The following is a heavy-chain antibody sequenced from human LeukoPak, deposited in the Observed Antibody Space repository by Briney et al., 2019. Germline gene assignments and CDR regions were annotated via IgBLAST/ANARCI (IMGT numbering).Heavy chain of an antibody. D-gene: IGHD6-6*01. CDR3: ARVGGSSWD. Sequence: PGGSLRLSCAASGFTFSNAWMNWVRQAPGKGLEWISYISSSSANIYYADSVRGRFTISRDNAKSSLYLQMNSLRAEDTAVYYCARVGGSSWDWGQGTLVTVSS. CDR1: GFTFSNAW. V-gene: IGHV3-48*01. J-gene: IGHJ4*02. CDR2: ISSSSANI.